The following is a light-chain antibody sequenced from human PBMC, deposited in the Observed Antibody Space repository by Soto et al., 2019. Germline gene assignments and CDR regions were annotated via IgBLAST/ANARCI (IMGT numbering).Light chain of an antibody. CDR1: QSVNVN. J-gene: IGKJ1*01. CDR2: GAS. Sequence: EIVVTQSPATLSVSPGERATLSCRASQSVNVNLAWYQQKPGQAPRLLIYGASTRATGIPTRISGSGSGTEFTLTISSLQSEDFAVYYCQQYNNWPRTFGQGTKVDIK. V-gene: IGKV3-15*01. CDR3: QQYNNWPRT.